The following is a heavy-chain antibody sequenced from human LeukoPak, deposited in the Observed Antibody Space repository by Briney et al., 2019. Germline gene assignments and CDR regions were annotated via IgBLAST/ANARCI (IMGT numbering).Heavy chain of an antibody. CDR2: IYYSGST. CDR3: ARQSARHFYDTSGYSTNWFDP. J-gene: IGHJ5*02. D-gene: IGHD3-22*01. V-gene: IGHV4-39*01. Sequence: SETLSLTCTVSGGSISSSSYYWGWIRQPPGKGLEWIGSIYYSGSTYYNPSLKSRVTISVDTSKNQFSLKLSSVTAADTAVYYCARQSARHFYDTSGYSTNWFDPWGQGTLVTVSS. CDR1: GGSISSSSYY.